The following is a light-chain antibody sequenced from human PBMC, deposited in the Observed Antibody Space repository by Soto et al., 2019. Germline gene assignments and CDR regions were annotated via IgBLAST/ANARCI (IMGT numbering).Light chain of an antibody. J-gene: IGLJ1*01. CDR1: SSDVGAFDY. Sequence: QPVPTQPASVSGSPGQSITISCTGSSSDVGAFDYVCWHQQHPGKAPKLLIFDVSSRPSGVSSRFSASKSGNTASLTISGLQAEDEADYYCSSYTTSITHVFGTGTKLTVL. CDR2: DVS. CDR3: SSYTTSITHV. V-gene: IGLV2-14*03.